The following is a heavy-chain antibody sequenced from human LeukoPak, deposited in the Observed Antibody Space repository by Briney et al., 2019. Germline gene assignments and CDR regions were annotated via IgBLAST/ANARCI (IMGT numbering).Heavy chain of an antibody. CDR1: GFTFSNYW. Sequence: GGSLRLSCAASGFTFSNYWMSWVRQAPGKGLEWVANIKQDGSETNYVDSVKGRFTISRDNAKNSLYLQMNGLRADDTAVYYCARIRGSGCADYWGQGTLVTVSS. V-gene: IGHV3-7*01. CDR2: IKQDGSET. D-gene: IGHD6-19*01. J-gene: IGHJ4*02. CDR3: ARIRGSGCADY.